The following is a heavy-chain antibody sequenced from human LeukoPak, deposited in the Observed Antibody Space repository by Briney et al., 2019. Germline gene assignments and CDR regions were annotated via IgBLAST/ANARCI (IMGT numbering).Heavy chain of an antibody. D-gene: IGHD1-1*01. CDR1: GFTFDDYA. CDR2: ISWNSGSI. J-gene: IGHJ6*02. CDR3: AKDTTYNWNDAAYYYYGMDV. V-gene: IGHV3-9*01. Sequence: PGRSLRLSCAASGFTFDDYAMHWVRQAPGKGLEWVSGISWNSGSIGYADSVKGRFTISRDNAKNSLYLQMNSLRAEDTALYYCAKDTTYNWNDAAYYYYGMDVWGQGTTVTVSS.